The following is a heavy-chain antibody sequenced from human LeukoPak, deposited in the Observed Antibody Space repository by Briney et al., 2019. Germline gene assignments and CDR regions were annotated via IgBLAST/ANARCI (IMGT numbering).Heavy chain of an antibody. D-gene: IGHD3-16*01. J-gene: IGHJ5*02. CDR3: ARAQMGAFDP. V-gene: IGHV1-69*05. Sequence: ASVKVSCKASGYTLTSYGISWVRQAPGQGLEWMGGIIPIFGTANYAQKFQGRVTITTDESTSTAYMELSSLRSEDTAVYYCARAQMGAFDPWGQGTLVTVSS. CDR2: IIPIFGTA. CDR1: GYTLTSYG.